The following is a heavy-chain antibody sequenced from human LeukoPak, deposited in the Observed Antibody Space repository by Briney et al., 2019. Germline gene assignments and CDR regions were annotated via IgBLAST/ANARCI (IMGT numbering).Heavy chain of an antibody. J-gene: IGHJ4*02. CDR3: VRDPDALDF. CDR1: GFTFSSFS. Sequence: GGSLRLSCAASGFTFSSFSMNWVRQAPGKGLEWVAYIRSSGSPIYYADSVKGRFTISRDNAKNSLYLQMNSLRDEDTAVYYCVRDPDALDFWGQGTPVTVSS. CDR2: IRSSGSPI. V-gene: IGHV3-48*02.